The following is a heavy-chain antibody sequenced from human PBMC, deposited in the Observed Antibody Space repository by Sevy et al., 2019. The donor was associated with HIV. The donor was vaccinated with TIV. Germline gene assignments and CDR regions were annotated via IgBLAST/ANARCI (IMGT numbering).Heavy chain of an antibody. V-gene: IGHV3-33*03. Sequence: GGSLRLSCAASGFTFSSYGMHWVRQAPGKGLEWVAVIWYDGSNKYYADSVKGRFTISRDNSKESLYLQMSNLRVEDTATYFCARRYFDLWGQGALVTVSS. CDR2: IWYDGSNK. CDR3: ARRYFDL. J-gene: IGHJ4*02. CDR1: GFTFSSYG.